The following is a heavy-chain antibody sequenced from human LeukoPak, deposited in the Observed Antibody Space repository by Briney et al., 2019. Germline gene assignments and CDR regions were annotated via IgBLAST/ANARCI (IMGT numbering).Heavy chain of an antibody. J-gene: IGHJ4*02. V-gene: IGHV3-30*19. CDR3: ARGLFRFCSSGSCLSPFDY. Sequence: PGGSLRLSCAASGFTFTSYGMHWVRQAPGKGLEWVAVISYDGSNKYYADSVKGRFTISRDNSKNTLYLQMNSLRAEDTAVYYCARGLFRFCSSGSCLSPFDYWGQGTLVTVSS. CDR1: GFTFTSYG. D-gene: IGHD2-15*01. CDR2: ISYDGSNK.